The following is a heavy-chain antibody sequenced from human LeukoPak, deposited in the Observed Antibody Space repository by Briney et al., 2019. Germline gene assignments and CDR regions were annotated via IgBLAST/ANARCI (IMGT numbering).Heavy chain of an antibody. Sequence: GASVKVSCKASGYTFTGHYMHWMRQAPGQGLEWMGWIKPNTGDTNYAQNFQGRVTMTRDTSISTAYVELTSLISDDTAVYYRARGPQGGTTDFWGQGTLVTVSS. D-gene: IGHD1-7*01. CDR2: IKPNTGDT. CDR3: ARGPQGGTTDF. V-gene: IGHV1-2*02. J-gene: IGHJ4*02. CDR1: GYTFTGHY.